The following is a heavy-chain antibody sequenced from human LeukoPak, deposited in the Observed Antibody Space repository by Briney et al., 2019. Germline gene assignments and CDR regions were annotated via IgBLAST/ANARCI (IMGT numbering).Heavy chain of an antibody. CDR1: GFTFSSYN. CDR2: ITSSSSYI. D-gene: IGHD1-26*01. Sequence: PGGSLRLSCAASGFTFSSYNMNWVRQAPGKGLEWVSSITSSSSYIYYADSVKGRFTISRDNAKNSLYLQINSLRAEDTAVYYCARDPYSGGYGDYCYYYMDVWGKGTTVTISS. J-gene: IGHJ6*03. CDR3: ARDPYSGGYGDYCYYYMDV. V-gene: IGHV3-21*01.